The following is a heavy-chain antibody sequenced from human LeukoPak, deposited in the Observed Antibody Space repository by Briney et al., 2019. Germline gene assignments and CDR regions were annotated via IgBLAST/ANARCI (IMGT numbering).Heavy chain of an antibody. Sequence: ASVKVSCKASGYTFTSYDISWVRQATGQGLEWMGWMNPNSGNTGYAQKFQGRVTMTRNTSISTAYMELSSLRSEDTAVYYCARGPQSDGGNFDYWGQGTLVTVSS. V-gene: IGHV1-8*01. CDR2: MNPNSGNT. CDR3: ARGPQSDGGNFDY. D-gene: IGHD4-23*01. J-gene: IGHJ4*02. CDR1: GYTFTSYD.